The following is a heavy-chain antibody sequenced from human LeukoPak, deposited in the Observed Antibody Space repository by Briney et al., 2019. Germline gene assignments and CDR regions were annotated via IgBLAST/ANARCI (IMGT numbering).Heavy chain of an antibody. Sequence: GGSLRLSCAASGFTFSSYAMHWVRQAPGKGLEWVAVISYDGSNKYYADSVKGRFTISRDNAKNSLYLQMNSLRDEDTAVYYCARRVYSSSWYFDYWGQGTLVTVSS. CDR1: GFTFSSYA. CDR3: ARRVYSSSWYFDY. V-gene: IGHV3-30-3*01. CDR2: ISYDGSNK. D-gene: IGHD6-13*01. J-gene: IGHJ4*02.